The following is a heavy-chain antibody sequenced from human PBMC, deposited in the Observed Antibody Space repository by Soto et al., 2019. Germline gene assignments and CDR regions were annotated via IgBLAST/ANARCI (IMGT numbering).Heavy chain of an antibody. CDR2: INAGNGNT. V-gene: IGHV1-3*01. CDR1: GYTFTSYA. D-gene: IGHD3-10*01. CDR3: ARDLGFGLSDY. J-gene: IGHJ4*02. Sequence: QVQLVQSGAEVKKPGASVKVSCKASGYTFTSYAMHWVCQAPGQRLEWMGWINAGNGNTKYSQKFQGRVTITRDTSASTAYMELSGLRSEDTAVYSCARDLGFGLSDYWGQGTLVTVSS.